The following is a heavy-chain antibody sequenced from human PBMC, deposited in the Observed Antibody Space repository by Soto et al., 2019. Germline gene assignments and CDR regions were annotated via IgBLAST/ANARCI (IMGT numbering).Heavy chain of an antibody. CDR3: ARAGGFGELLNFDY. V-gene: IGHV4-59*01. D-gene: IGHD3-10*01. Sequence: SETLSLTCTVSGGSISSYYWSWIRQPPGKGLEWIGYIYYSGSTNYNPSLKSRVTISVDTSKNQFSLKLSSVTAADTAVYYCARAGGFGELLNFDYWGQGTLVTVSS. CDR2: IYYSGST. CDR1: GGSISSYY. J-gene: IGHJ4*02.